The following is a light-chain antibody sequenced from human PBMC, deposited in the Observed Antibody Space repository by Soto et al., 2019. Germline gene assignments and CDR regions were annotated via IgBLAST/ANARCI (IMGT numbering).Light chain of an antibody. CDR2: DVS. V-gene: IGLV2-11*01. CDR1: SSDVGDYNY. CDR3: CSYAGSYTWV. J-gene: IGLJ3*02. Sequence: QSALTQPRSVSGSPGQSVTISCTGTSSDVGDYNYVSWYQQHPGKAPKLMIYDVSERSSGVPDRFSGSKSGNTASLTISGLQAEDEADYYCCSYAGSYTWVFGGGTKVTVL.